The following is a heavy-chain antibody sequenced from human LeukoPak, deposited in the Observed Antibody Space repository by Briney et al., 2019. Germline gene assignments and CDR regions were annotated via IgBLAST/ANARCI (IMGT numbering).Heavy chain of an antibody. V-gene: IGHV3-7*01. CDR1: GFTLSSYW. J-gene: IGHJ4*02. Sequence: GGSLRLSCATSGFTLSSYWMTWIRQAPGKGLEWVASINEDGSQKDYVDSLRGRFTVSRDNAKNSLFLHMNNLRAEDTAVYYCARDLSYYYDSSGGYWGQGTLVTVSS. CDR2: INEDGSQK. D-gene: IGHD3-22*01. CDR3: ARDLSYYYDSSGGY.